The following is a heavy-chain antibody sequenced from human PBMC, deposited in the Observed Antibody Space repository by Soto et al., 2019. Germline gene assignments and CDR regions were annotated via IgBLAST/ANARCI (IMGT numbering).Heavy chain of an antibody. CDR1: GGSFSGYY. J-gene: IGHJ4*02. V-gene: IGHV4-34*01. CDR2: INHCGNT. CDR3: GRGLYYYVADY. Sequence: SETLSLTCAVYGGSFSGYYWSWIRQPPGKGLEWIGSINHCGNTNYNTSLKSRVPISVDKPQKQLSLNRSSVTPADPAVYSCGRGLYYYVADYWGQGTLVTVSS. D-gene: IGHD3-10*02.